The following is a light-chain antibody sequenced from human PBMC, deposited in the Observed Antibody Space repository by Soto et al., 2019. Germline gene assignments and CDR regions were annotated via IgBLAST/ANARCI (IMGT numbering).Light chain of an antibody. CDR3: TSFTSSSTQV. V-gene: IGLV2-14*01. J-gene: IGLJ1*01. Sequence: ALTQPASVSGSPGQSSTISFTGTSXDVDAFDCVSWYQQPPGKAPKLMIYEVSDRPSGVSDRFSGSKSGNTASLTISGLQAEDEADYFCTSFTSSSTQVFGTGTKVTVL. CDR1: SXDVDAFDC. CDR2: EVS.